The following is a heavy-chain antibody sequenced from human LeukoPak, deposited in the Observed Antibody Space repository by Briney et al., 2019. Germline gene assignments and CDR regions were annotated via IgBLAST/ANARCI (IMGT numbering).Heavy chain of an antibody. J-gene: IGHJ4*02. CDR1: GYSFTSYW. CDR3: ARHAPYSSGWSHPFDY. Sequence: RGESLKISCKGPGYSFTSYWIGWVRQMPGKGLEWMGIIYPGDSNIRYSPSFQGQVTISADKSISTAYLQWSSLKASDTAMYYCARHAPYSSGWSHPFDYWGQGTLVTVSS. V-gene: IGHV5-51*01. D-gene: IGHD6-19*01. CDR2: IYPGDSNI.